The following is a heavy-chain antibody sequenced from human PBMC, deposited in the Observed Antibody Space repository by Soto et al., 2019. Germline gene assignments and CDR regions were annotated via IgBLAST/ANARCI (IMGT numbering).Heavy chain of an antibody. D-gene: IGHD6-6*01. CDR3: ARSYHGRSSNPFWSYFEI. CDR2: IRDKANSYTT. V-gene: IGHV3-72*01. J-gene: IGHJ4*02. CDR1: GFTFSDHF. Sequence: GGSLRLSCAASGFTFSDHFMDWVRQAPGKGLECVGRIRDKANSYTTEYAASVKGRFTISRDDSENSLYLQMNSLKTEDTAVYYCARSYHGRSSNPFWSYFEIWGPGALVTVSS.